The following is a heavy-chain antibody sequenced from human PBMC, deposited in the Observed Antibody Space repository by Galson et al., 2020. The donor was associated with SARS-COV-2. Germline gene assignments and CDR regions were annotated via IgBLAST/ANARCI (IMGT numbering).Heavy chain of an antibody. CDR1: GGSFSGYF. Sequence: SETLSLTCAAYGGSFSGYFWSWIRPPPGKGLEWIGAVKHSGSTNYNPSLKSRVTISVDTSKNQFSLKLSSVTAADTAVYYCARGLDGTGRFNGWDYWGQGTLVTVSS. V-gene: IGHV4-34*01. D-gene: IGHD2-8*02. CDR2: VKHSGST. CDR3: ARGLDGTGRFNGWDY. J-gene: IGHJ4*02.